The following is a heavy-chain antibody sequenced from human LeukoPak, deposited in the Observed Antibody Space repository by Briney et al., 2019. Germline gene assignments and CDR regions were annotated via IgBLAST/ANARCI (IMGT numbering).Heavy chain of an antibody. V-gene: IGHV3-7*01. CDR2: IKDDGSET. CDR3: ARALLLPIVTALNEHAFDL. D-gene: IGHD2-21*02. J-gene: IGHJ3*01. CDR1: GFTFSSYE. Sequence: PGGSLRLSCAASGFTFSSYEMNWVRQAPGKGLEWVGSIKDDGSETYHVDSVKGRFTIARDNTKNSLRLQMNSLRVEDTAVYYCARALLLPIVTALNEHAFDLWGQGTIVTVSS.